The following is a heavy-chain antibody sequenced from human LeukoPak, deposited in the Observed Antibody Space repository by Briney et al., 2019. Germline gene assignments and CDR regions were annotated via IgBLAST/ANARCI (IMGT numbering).Heavy chain of an antibody. D-gene: IGHD3-10*01. CDR1: GYTFTIYA. CDR2: INAGNGNT. J-gene: IGHJ4*02. CDR3: ARRKYYGSGSYYNGEFDY. Sequence: ASVTVSCKASGYTFTIYAMHWVRQAPGQRLEWMGWINAGNGNTKYSQKFQGRVTITRDTSASTAYMELSSLRSEDTAVYYCARRKYYGSGSYYNGEFDYWGQGTLVTVSS. V-gene: IGHV1-3*01.